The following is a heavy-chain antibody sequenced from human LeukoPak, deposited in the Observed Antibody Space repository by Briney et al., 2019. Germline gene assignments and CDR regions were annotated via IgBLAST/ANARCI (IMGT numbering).Heavy chain of an antibody. CDR2: IYYSGST. Sequence: SSETLSLTCTVSGGSISSGGYYWSWIRQHPGKGLEWIGYIYYSGSTYYNPSLKSRVTMSVDTSKNQFSLKLSSVTAADTAVYYCARKTTVVTSNHYGMDVWGQGTTVTVSS. J-gene: IGHJ6*02. V-gene: IGHV4-31*03. CDR3: ARKTTVVTSNHYGMDV. CDR1: GGSISSGGYY. D-gene: IGHD4-23*01.